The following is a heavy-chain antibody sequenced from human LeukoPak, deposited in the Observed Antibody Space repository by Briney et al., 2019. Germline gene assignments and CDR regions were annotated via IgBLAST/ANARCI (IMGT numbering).Heavy chain of an antibody. CDR3: ARRDHGDYGEEY. CDR1: GFTFSSYW. J-gene: IGHJ4*02. V-gene: IGHV3-7*01. D-gene: IGHD4-17*01. CDR2: IKQDGSEK. Sequence: GGSLRLSCAASGFTFSSYWMTWVRQAPGKGLEWVANIKQDGSEKYYVDSEKGRFTISRDNDKNSLSLQMNSLRAEDTAVYYCARRDHGDYGEEYWGQGTLVTVSS.